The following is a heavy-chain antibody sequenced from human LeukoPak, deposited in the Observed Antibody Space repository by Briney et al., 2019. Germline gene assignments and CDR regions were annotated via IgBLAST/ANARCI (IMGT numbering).Heavy chain of an antibody. D-gene: IGHD2-15*01. J-gene: IGHJ4*02. CDR1: GFTFSTYG. V-gene: IGHV3-30*18. CDR3: AKSDLGHRSRQVGHFDY. CDR2: ISYDGSNK. Sequence: GGSLRLSCAASGFTFSTYGMHWVRQAPGKGLEWVAVISYDGSNKYYTDSVKGRFTIPRDNSKNTLYLQMNSLRTEDTAVYYCAKSDLGHRSRQVGHFDYWGQGTLVTVSS.